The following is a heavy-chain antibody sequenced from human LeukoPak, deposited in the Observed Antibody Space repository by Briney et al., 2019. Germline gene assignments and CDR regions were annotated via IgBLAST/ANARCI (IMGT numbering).Heavy chain of an antibody. J-gene: IGHJ4*02. CDR1: GFTFSSYS. V-gene: IGHV3-48*01. CDR2: ISSSSSTI. Sequence: GSLRLSCAASGFTFSSYSMNWVRQAPGKGLEWVSYISSSSSTIYYADSVKGRFTISRDNAKNSLYLQMNSLRAEDTAVYYCAGDIAAAGTATHWGQGTLVTVSS. CDR3: AGDIAAAGTATH. D-gene: IGHD6-13*01.